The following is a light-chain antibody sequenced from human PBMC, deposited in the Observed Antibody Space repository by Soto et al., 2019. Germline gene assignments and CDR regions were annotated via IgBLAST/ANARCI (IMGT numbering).Light chain of an antibody. CDR1: QGSASL. Sequence: DIQLTQSPSFLSASVGDRVTITCRASQGSASLLAWYQQEPGKAPKVLIYAASTLEGGVPSRFSGSGSGTEFTLTISSLQPEDLATYYCQQLNSYPRTFGQGTKVEIK. CDR2: AAS. J-gene: IGKJ1*01. CDR3: QQLNSYPRT. V-gene: IGKV1-9*01.